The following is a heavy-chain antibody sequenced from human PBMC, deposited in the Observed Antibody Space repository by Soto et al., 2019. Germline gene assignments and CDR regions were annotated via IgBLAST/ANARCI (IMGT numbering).Heavy chain of an antibody. J-gene: IGHJ6*02. V-gene: IGHV1-18*01. D-gene: IGHD3-9*01. CDR2: ISAYNGNT. Sequence: ASVKVSCKASGYTFTSYGISWVRQAPGQGLEWMGWISAYNGNTNYAQKLQGRVTMTTDTSTSTAYMELSSLRSEGTAVYYCARCPYYDILTGYYPDDYYYYGMDVWGQGTTVSVSS. CDR1: GYTFTSYG. CDR3: ARCPYYDILTGYYPDDYYYYGMDV.